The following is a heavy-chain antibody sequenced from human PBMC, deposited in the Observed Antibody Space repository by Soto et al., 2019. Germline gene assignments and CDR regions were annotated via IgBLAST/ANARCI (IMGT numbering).Heavy chain of an antibody. D-gene: IGHD1-26*01. CDR3: AKEGGNHYYYYAMDV. CDR1: GDSVSTNSAT. V-gene: IGHV6-1*01. Sequence: PSQTLSLTCAISGDSVSTNSATWDWIRQSPSRGLEWLGRTFYRSKWYNDYAVSVKGRITINPDTSKNQFSLQLNSVTPEDTAVYYCAKEGGNHYYYYAMDVWGQGTTVTVSS. CDR2: TFYRSKWYN. J-gene: IGHJ6*02.